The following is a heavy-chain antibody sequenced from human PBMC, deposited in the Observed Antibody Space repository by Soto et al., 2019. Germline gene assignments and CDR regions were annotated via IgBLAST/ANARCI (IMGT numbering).Heavy chain of an antibody. D-gene: IGHD2-15*01. J-gene: IGHJ4*02. CDR2: IYYSGST. CDR3: ARPTYCSGGSCYGRYYFDY. V-gene: IGHV4-59*08. Sequence: SETLSLTCTVSGGSISSYYWSWIRQPPGKGLEWIGYIYYSGSTSYNPSLKSRVTMSVDTSKSQFSLKLSSVTAADTAVYYCARPTYCSGGSCYGRYYFDYWGQGTLVTVSS. CDR1: GGSISSYY.